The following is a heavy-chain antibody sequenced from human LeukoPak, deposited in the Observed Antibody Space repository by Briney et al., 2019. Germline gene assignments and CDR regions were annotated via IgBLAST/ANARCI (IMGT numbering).Heavy chain of an antibody. D-gene: IGHD5-24*01. CDR2: ISGSGGST. V-gene: IGHV3-23*01. J-gene: IGHJ4*02. CDR3: AKDDAWLQYGN. CDR1: GFTFSSYA. Sequence: HPGGSLRLSCAASGFTFSSYAMSWVRQAPGKGLEWVSAISGSGGSTYYADSVKGRFTISRDNAKNSLYLQMNSLRPEDTAVYYCAKDDAWLQYGNWGRGTLVTVSS.